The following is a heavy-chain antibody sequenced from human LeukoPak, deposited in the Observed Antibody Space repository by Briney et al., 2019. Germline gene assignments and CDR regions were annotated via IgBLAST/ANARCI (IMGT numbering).Heavy chain of an antibody. CDR1: GFTFSSYS. V-gene: IGHV3-48*01. D-gene: IGHD3-16*01. CDR2: ISSSSSTI. Sequence: GGSPRLSCAASGFTFSSYSMNWVRQAPGKGLEWVSYISSSSSTIYYSDSVKGRFTISRDNAKNSLYLQMISLRAEDTAVYYCARLGGCDAFDIWGQGTMVTVSS. CDR3: ARLGGCDAFDI. J-gene: IGHJ3*02.